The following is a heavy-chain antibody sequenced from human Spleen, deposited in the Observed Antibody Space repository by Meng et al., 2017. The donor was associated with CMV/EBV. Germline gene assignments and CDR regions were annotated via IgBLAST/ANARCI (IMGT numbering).Heavy chain of an antibody. D-gene: IGHD2-15*01. CDR2: IGDYKGNA. Sequence: SCKSSGYSISNYGISGTRQAPGQGLEWLAWIGDYKGNANYAQKFQDRVTLTIKTSTSTAYMELRSLRLDDTAVYYCARQLIPATPLDFWGQGTLVTVSS. CDR1: GYSISNYG. V-gene: IGHV1-18*04. J-gene: IGHJ4*02. CDR3: ARQLIPATPLDF.